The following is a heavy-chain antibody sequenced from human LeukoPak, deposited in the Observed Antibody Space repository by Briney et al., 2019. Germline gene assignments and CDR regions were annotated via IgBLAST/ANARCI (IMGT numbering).Heavy chain of an antibody. D-gene: IGHD6-19*01. CDR1: GGAISSYY. CDR2: IYNTGTA. CDR3: ARSLSSGWFPFDY. Sequence: PSETLSLTCTVSGGAISSYYWSWIRQPAGKGLEWIGRIYNTGTANYNPSLKSRVTMSVDTSKNQFSLKQNSVTAADTAVYYCARSLSSGWFPFDYWGQGTLVTVSS. V-gene: IGHV4-4*07. J-gene: IGHJ4*02.